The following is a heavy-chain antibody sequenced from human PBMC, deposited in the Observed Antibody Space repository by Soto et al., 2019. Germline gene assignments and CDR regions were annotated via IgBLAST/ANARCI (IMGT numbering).Heavy chain of an antibody. D-gene: IGHD5-12*01. J-gene: IGHJ4*02. CDR1: GGSFRGYY. CDR2: INHSGST. CDR3: ASDVDIVGY. V-gene: IGHV4-34*01. Sequence: PSETLSLTCAVYGGSFRGYYWSWIRQPPGKGLEWIGEINHSGSTNYNPSLKSRVTISVDTSKKQFSLKLSSVTAADTAVYYCASDVDIVGYWGQGTLVTVSS.